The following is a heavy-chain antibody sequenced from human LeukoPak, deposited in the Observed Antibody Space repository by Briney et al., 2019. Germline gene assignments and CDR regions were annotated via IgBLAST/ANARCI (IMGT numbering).Heavy chain of an antibody. Sequence: ASVKVSCKTSGYSENFYGITWVRQVAGQGLEWMGWISAQHGQTEYAPNSQDRVTMTTDTYTNTAYMELRSLRSDDTAVYYCAGSLGYCTSNVCYLKYWGQGTLVTVSS. V-gene: IGHV1-18*01. D-gene: IGHD2-8*01. J-gene: IGHJ4*02. CDR1: GYSENFYG. CDR2: ISAQHGQT. CDR3: AGSLGYCTSNVCYLKY.